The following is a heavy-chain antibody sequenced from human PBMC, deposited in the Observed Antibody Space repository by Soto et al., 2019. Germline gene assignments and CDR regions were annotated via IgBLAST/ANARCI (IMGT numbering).Heavy chain of an antibody. D-gene: IGHD4-17*01. J-gene: IGHJ2*01. CDR2: ISGSGGST. CDR1: GFTFSSYA. CDR3: AKDYGDLNWYFDL. Sequence: EVQLLESGGGLVQPGGSLRLSCAASGFTFSSYAMSWVRQAPGKGLEWVSAISGSGGSTYYADSVKGRFTISRDNSKNTLYLHMNSLRAEDTAVYYCAKDYGDLNWYFDLWGRGTLVTVSS. V-gene: IGHV3-23*01.